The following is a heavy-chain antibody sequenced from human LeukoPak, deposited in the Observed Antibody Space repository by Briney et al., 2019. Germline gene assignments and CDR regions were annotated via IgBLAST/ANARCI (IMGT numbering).Heavy chain of an antibody. D-gene: IGHD3-10*01. CDR3: ARDGYGSGSYYAADYYYYGMDV. CDR2: INHSGST. J-gene: IGHJ6*02. Sequence: SETLSLTCAVYGGSFSGYYWSWIRQPPEKGLEWIGEINHSGSTDYNPSLKSRVTISVDTSKNQFSLKLSSVTAADTAVYYCARDGYGSGSYYAADYYYYGMDVWGQGTTVTVSS. V-gene: IGHV4-34*01. CDR1: GGSFSGYY.